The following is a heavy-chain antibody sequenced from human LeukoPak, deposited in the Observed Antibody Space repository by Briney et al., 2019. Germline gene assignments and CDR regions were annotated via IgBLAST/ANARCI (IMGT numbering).Heavy chain of an antibody. J-gene: IGHJ5*02. V-gene: IGHV4-4*07. D-gene: IGHD6-13*01. Sequence: SETLSLTCTVSGGSISSYYWSWIRQPAGKGLEWIGRIYTSGSTNCNPSLKSRVTMSVDTSKNQFSLKLSSVTAADTAVDYCASLRGSSWYRWFDPWGQGTLVTVSS. CDR2: IYTSGST. CDR1: GGSISSYY. CDR3: ASLRGSSWYRWFDP.